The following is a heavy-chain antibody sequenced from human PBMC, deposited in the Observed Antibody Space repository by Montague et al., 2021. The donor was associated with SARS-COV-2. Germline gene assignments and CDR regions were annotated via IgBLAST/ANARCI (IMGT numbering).Heavy chain of an antibody. Sequence: SETLSLTCAVYGGSFSGYYWSWIRQPPGKGLEWIGEINRSGSTNYNPSLKSRVTISVDTSKNQFSLKLSSVTAADTAVYYCARGRSYSSWYGVNWFDPWGQGTLVTVSS. D-gene: IGHD6-13*01. CDR3: ARGRSYSSWYGVNWFDP. V-gene: IGHV4-34*01. CDR2: INRSGST. J-gene: IGHJ5*02. CDR1: GGSFSGYY.